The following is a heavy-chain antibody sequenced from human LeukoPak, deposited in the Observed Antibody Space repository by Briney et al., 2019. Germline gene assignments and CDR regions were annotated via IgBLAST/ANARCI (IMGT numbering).Heavy chain of an antibody. J-gene: IGHJ5*02. V-gene: IGHV1-18*01. CDR2: ISAYNGNT. CDR1: GYTFTSYG. CDR3: ACSIVVVVAATYNWFDP. Sequence: GASVTVSCKASGYTFTSYGISWVRQAPGQGLEWMGWISAYNGNTNHAQKLQGRVTMTTDTSTSTAYMELRSLRSDDTAVYYCACSIVVVVAATYNWFDPWGQGTLVTVSS. D-gene: IGHD2-15*01.